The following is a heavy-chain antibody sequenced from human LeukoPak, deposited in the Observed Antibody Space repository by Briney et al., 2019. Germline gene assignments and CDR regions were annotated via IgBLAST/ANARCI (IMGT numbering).Heavy chain of an antibody. CDR3: ARHRLLGPYYYYMDV. Sequence: SETLSLTCTVSGGSISSSSYYWGWIRQPPGKGLEWIGSIYYSGSTYYNPSLKSRVTISVDTSKNQFSLKLSSVTAADTAVYYCARHRLLGPYYYYMDVWGKGTTVTVSS. CDR2: IYYSGST. CDR1: GGSISSSSYY. J-gene: IGHJ6*03. D-gene: IGHD2-21*01. V-gene: IGHV4-39*01.